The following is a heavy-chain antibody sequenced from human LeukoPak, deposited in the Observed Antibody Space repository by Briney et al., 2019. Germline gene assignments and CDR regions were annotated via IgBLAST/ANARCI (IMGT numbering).Heavy chain of an antibody. J-gene: IGHJ4*02. V-gene: IGHV4-39*01. D-gene: IGHD3-22*01. CDR2: IYYSGST. Sequence: SETLSLTCTVSGGSISSSSYYWGWIRQPPGKGLEWIGSIYYSGSTYYNPSLKSRVTTSVDTSKNQFSLKLSSVTAADTAVYYCARNYYDSSGLSNPFDYWGQGTLVTVSS. CDR1: GGSISSSSYY. CDR3: ARNYYDSSGLSNPFDY.